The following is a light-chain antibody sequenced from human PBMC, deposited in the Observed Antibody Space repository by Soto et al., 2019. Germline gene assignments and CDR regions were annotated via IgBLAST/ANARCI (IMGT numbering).Light chain of an antibody. J-gene: IGLJ1*01. Sequence: QSALTQPASVSGSPGPSITISCTGTSGDIGSYNRVSWYQQHPGKAPKLIIYEVTDRPSGVSNRFSGSKSGNTASLTISGLQAEDEAEDYCSSYTNINTRAGVFGTGTKLTVL. CDR2: EVT. V-gene: IGLV2-14*01. CDR3: SSYTNINTRAGV. CDR1: SGDIGSYNR.